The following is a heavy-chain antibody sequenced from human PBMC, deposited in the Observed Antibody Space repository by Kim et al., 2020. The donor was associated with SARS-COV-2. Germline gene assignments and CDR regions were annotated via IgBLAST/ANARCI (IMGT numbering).Heavy chain of an antibody. CDR2: IIPIFGTA. J-gene: IGHJ4*02. V-gene: IGHV1-69*13. Sequence: SVKVSCKASGGTFSSYAISWVRQAPGQGLEWMGGIIPIFGTANYAQKFQGRVTITADESTSTAYMELSSLRSEDTAVYYCARDEGSVGYYYYWGQGTLVTVSS. CDR3: ARDEGSVGYYYY. D-gene: IGHD3-16*01. CDR1: GGTFSSYA.